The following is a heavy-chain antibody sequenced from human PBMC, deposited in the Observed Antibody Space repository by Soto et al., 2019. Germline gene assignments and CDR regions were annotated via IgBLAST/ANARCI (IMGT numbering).Heavy chain of an antibody. J-gene: IGHJ4*02. CDR2: IYYSGST. CDR3: ASLEYYYDSSGYSRNFDY. Sequence: ASETLSLTCTVSGGSISSYYWSWIRQPPGKGLEWIGYIYYSGSTNYNPSLKSRVTISVDTSKNQFSLKLSSVTAADTAVYYCASLEYYYDSSGYSRNFDYWGQGTLVTVSS. V-gene: IGHV4-59*01. D-gene: IGHD3-22*01. CDR1: GGSISSYY.